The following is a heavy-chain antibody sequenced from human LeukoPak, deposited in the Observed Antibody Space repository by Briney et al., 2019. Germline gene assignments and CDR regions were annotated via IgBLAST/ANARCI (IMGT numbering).Heavy chain of an antibody. CDR1: GGSIRNYY. D-gene: IGHD6-6*01. Sequence: SETLSLTCTVSGGSIRNYYWSWIRQPPGKGLEWIGYIYYSGSTNYNPSLKSRVTISVDTSKNQFSLKLSSVTAADTAVYYCARGLYSSSSGYFDYWGQGTLVTVSS. CDR2: IYYSGST. J-gene: IGHJ4*02. V-gene: IGHV4-59*12. CDR3: ARGLYSSSSGYFDY.